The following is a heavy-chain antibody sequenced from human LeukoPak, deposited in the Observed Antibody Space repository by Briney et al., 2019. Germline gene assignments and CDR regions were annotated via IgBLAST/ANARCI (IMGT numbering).Heavy chain of an antibody. J-gene: IGHJ5*02. V-gene: IGHV3-74*01. Sequence: GGSLRLSCVASGFTFSNYWMHWVRQPPGKGLVWVSRIYVDGRTTNYADSVKGRFTISRDNAKNTVYLEMNSLSVEDTATYYCIRDFRSANLWGQGTLVTVTS. CDR2: IYVDGRTT. CDR1: GFTFSNYW. CDR3: IRDFRSANL.